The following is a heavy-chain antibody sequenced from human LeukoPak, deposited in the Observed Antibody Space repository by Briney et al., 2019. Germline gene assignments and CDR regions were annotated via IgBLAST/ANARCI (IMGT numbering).Heavy chain of an antibody. CDR1: GFTFSSYG. CDR3: ATSSDYGASGNAFDI. D-gene: IGHD4-17*01. V-gene: IGHV3-30*02. Sequence: GGSLRLSCAASGFTFSSYGMHWVRQAPGKGLEWVAFIRYDGSNKYYADSVKGRFTISRDNSKNTLYLQMNSLRAEDTAVYYCATSSDYGASGNAFDIWGQGTMVTVSS. CDR2: IRYDGSNK. J-gene: IGHJ3*02.